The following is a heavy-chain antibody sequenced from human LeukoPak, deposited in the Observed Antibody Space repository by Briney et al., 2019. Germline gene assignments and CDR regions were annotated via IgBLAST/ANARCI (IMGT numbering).Heavy chain of an antibody. CDR3: ARGRFITGGTYDYYYYYYMDV. CDR1: GYTFTSYG. J-gene: IGHJ6*03. Sequence: ASVTVSCKASGYTFTSYGISWGRQAPGQGLEWMGWISAYNGNTNYEQKLQARVTMTTDTSTSTAYMELRSLRSDDTAVYYCARGRFITGGTYDYYYYYYMDVWGKGTTVTVSS. V-gene: IGHV1-18*01. CDR2: ISAYNGNT. D-gene: IGHD1-20*01.